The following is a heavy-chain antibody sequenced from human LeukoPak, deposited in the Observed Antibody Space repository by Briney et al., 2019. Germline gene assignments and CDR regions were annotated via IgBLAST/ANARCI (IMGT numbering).Heavy chain of an antibody. V-gene: IGHV1-69*05. D-gene: IGHD6-13*01. CDR1: GGTFSSYA. CDR3: ARGISASWYGDNWFDP. CDR2: IIPIFGTA. Sequence: ASVKVSCKASGGTFSSYAISWVRQAPGQGLEWMGGIIPIFGTANYAQKFQGRVTITTDESTSTAYMELSSLRSEDTAVYYCARGISASWYGDNWFDPWGQGTLVTVSS. J-gene: IGHJ5*02.